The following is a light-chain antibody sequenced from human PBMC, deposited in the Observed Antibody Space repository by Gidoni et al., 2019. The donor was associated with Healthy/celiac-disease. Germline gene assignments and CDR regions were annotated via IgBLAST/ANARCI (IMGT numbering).Light chain of an antibody. CDR3: QQYGSSLPWT. CDR2: GAS. V-gene: IGKV3-20*01. Sequence: EIVLKQSPGTLSLSPGERATLCCGASQSVSSSYLACYQQKPGQAPRLLIYGASSPATGLPDRFSGSGSGPAFTLTISILEPEDFAVYYCQQYGSSLPWTFGQGTKVEIK. CDR1: QSVSSSY. J-gene: IGKJ1*01.